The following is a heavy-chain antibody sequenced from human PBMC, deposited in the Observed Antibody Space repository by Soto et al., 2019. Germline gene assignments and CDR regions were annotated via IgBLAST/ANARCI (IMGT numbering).Heavy chain of an antibody. J-gene: IGHJ4*02. D-gene: IGHD3-16*02. CDR1: GFTFSSYA. Sequence: GGSLRLSCAASGFTFSSYAMSWVRQAPGKGLEWVSAISGSGGSTYYADSVKGRFTISRDNSKNTLYLQMNSLRAEDTAVYYCAKSPITYDYVWGSYPFDYWGQGTLVTVSS. V-gene: IGHV3-23*01. CDR3: AKSPITYDYVWGSYPFDY. CDR2: ISGSGGST.